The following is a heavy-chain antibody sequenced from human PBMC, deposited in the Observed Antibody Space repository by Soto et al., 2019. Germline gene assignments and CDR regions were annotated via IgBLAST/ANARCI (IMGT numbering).Heavy chain of an antibody. J-gene: IGHJ6*02. CDR3: AKARKERFYGMDV. V-gene: IGHV3-30*18. D-gene: IGHD1-1*01. CDR2: ISYDGSNK. Sequence: PVGSLRLSCAASGFTFSSYGMHWVRQAPGKGLEWVAVISYDGSNKYYADSVKGRFTISRDNSKNTLYLQMNSLRAEDTAVYYCAKARKERFYGMDVWGQGTTVTVSS. CDR1: GFTFSSYG.